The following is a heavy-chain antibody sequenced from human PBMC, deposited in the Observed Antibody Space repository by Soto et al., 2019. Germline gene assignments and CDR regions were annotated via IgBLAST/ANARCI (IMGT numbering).Heavy chain of an antibody. CDR2: IYYSGST. D-gene: IGHD2-2*01. Sequence: QVQLQESGPGLVKPSQTLSLTCTVSGGSISSGDYYWSWIRQPPGKGLEWIGYIYYSGSTYYNPPLKSRVTISVDTSKNQFSLKLSSVTAADTAVYYCAREDIVLVPAASGWFDPWGQGTLVTVSS. J-gene: IGHJ5*02. CDR3: AREDIVLVPAASGWFDP. V-gene: IGHV4-30-4*01. CDR1: GGSISSGDYY.